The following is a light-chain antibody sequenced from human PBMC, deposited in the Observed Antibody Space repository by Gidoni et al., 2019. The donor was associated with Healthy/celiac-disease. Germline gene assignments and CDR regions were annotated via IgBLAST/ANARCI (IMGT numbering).Light chain of an antibody. CDR3: MQGTHWPPVT. CDR1: QSLVYSDGNTY. J-gene: IGKJ2*01. Sequence: DVVMTQSPLSLPVTLGQPASLSCRSRQSLVYSDGNTYLNWFQQSTGQSPRRLIYKVSNRDSGVPDRYSGSGSGTDFTRKISRVEAEDVGVYCGMQGTHWPPVTFGQGTKLEIK. CDR2: KVS. V-gene: IGKV2-30*01.